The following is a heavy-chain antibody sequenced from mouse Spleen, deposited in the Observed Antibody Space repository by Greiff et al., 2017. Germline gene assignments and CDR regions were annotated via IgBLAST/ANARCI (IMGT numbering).Heavy chain of an antibody. CDR1: GFTFTDYE. CDR2: IDPETGGT. D-gene: IGHD3-1*01. V-gene: IGHV1-15*01. J-gene: IGHJ2*01. CDR3: TRTRAARATLDY. Sequence: QVQLQQSGAELVRPGASVTLSCKASGFTFTDYEMHWVKQTPVHGLEWIGAIDPETGGTAYNQKFKGKAILTADKSSSTAYMELRSLTSEDAAVYYCTRTRAARATLDYWGQGTTLTVSS.